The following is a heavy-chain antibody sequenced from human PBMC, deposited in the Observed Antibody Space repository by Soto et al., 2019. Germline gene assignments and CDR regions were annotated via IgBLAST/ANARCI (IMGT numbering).Heavy chain of an antibody. CDR1: GGSISSGDYY. D-gene: IGHD3-3*01. CDR2: IYYSGST. J-gene: IGHJ6*02. Sequence: SETLSLTCTVSGGSISSGDYYWSWIRQPPGKGLEWIGYIYYSGSTYYNPSLKSRVTISVDTSKNQFSLKLSSVTAADTAVYYCASDGYDFWSGYYGYSYYGMYVWGQGTTVTVSS. CDR3: ASDGYDFWSGYYGYSYYGMYV. V-gene: IGHV4-30-4*01.